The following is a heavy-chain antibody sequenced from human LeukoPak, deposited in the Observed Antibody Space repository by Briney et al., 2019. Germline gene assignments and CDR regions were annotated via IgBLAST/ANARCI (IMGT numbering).Heavy chain of an antibody. J-gene: IGHJ3*02. D-gene: IGHD3-10*01. Sequence: GGSLRLSCAASGFTFDDYGMSWVRQAPGKGLEWVSGINWNGGSTGYADSVKGRFTISRDNAKSSLYLQMNSLRAEDTALYHCARASSRGRGWFGESYDAFDIWGQGTMVTVSS. V-gene: IGHV3-20*01. CDR1: GFTFDDYG. CDR2: INWNGGST. CDR3: ARASSRGRGWFGESYDAFDI.